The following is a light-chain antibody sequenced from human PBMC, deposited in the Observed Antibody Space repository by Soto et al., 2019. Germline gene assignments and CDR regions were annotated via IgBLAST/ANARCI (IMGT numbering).Light chain of an antibody. V-gene: IGLV2-14*01. J-gene: IGLJ1*01. CDR1: NSDVGGYNY. CDR2: DVS. Sequence: QSALTQPASVSGSPGQSITISCTGTNSDVGGYNYVSWYQQHPGKAPKLMIYDVSNRPSGVSDRFSGSKSGNTASRTISGLQAEDEADYHCSSYTSRNTYVFGTGTKLTVL. CDR3: SSYTSRNTYV.